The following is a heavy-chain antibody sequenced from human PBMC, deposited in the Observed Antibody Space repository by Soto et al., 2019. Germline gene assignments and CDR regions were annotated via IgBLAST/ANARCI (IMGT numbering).Heavy chain of an antibody. CDR2: INPNSGDT. CDR3: AVLVGATSSGY. V-gene: IGHV1-2*02. D-gene: IGHD1-26*01. J-gene: IGHJ4*02. Sequence: ASVKVSCKASGFTFTGYFMHWVRQAPGQGLEWMGWINPNSGDTNYAQKFQGRVTMTRDTSISTAYMELSRLSSDGTAVCYCAVLVGATSSGYWGQGTLVTVSS. CDR1: GFTFTGYF.